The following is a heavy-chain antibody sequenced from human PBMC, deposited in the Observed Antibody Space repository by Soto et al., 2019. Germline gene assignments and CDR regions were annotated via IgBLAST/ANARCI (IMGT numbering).Heavy chain of an antibody. CDR1: GFTFSSYA. J-gene: IGHJ6*02. CDR3: AGAGGDGGGCYTAVGLRYGMDV. D-gene: IGHD2-15*01. CDR2: ISYDGNNK. Sequence: QVQLVESGGGVVQPGRSLRLSCAASGFTFSSYAMYWVRQAPGKGLEWVAVISYDGNNKYYADSVKGRFTISRDNSKNTRYLKMNGLRAEDTAVYYCAGAGGDGGGCYTAVGLRYGMDVWGRGTTVTVSS. V-gene: IGHV3-30-3*01.